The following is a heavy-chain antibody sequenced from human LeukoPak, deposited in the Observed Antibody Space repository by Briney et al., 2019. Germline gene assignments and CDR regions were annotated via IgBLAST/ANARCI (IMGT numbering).Heavy chain of an antibody. CDR1: GGSFSGYY. D-gene: IGHD4-17*01. Sequence: SETLSLTCAVYGGSFSGYYWSWIRHPPGKGLEWIGEINHSGSTNYNPSLKSRVTISVDTSKNQFSLKLSSVTAADTAVYYCARGLYGDYYFDYWGQGTLVTVSS. CDR3: ARGLYGDYYFDY. V-gene: IGHV4-34*01. J-gene: IGHJ4*02. CDR2: INHSGST.